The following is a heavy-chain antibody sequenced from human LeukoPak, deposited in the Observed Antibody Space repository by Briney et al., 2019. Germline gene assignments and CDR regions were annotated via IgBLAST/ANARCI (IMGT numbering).Heavy chain of an antibody. J-gene: IGHJ4*02. CDR3: ARRGTTVTLYYFDY. V-gene: IGHV3-48*03. CDR2: ISSSGSTI. D-gene: IGHD4-17*01. Sequence: XGSLRLSCAASGFTFSSYEMNWVRQAXGKGLEWVSYISSSGSTIYYADSVKGRFTISRDNAKNSLYLQMNSLRAEDTAVYYCARRGTTVTLYYFDYWGQGTLVTVSS. CDR1: GFTFSSYE.